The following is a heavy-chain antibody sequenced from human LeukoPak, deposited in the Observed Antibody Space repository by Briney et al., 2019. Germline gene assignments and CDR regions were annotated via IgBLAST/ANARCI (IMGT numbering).Heavy chain of an antibody. CDR3: ARTNWGALDY. V-gene: IGHV5-51*01. J-gene: IGHJ4*02. Sequence: GESLKISCKGSGYRFTSYWIGWVRQMPGKGLEWMGIIYAGDSDAKYSPSFQGQVTMSVDKSITTAYLQWSSLKASDTAMYYCARTNWGALDYWGQGTLVTVSS. CDR1: GYRFTSYW. CDR2: IYAGDSDA. D-gene: IGHD7-27*01.